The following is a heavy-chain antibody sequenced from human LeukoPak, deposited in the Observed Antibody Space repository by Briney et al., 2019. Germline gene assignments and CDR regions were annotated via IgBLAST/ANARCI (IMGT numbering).Heavy chain of an antibody. CDR3: AKDLSYYYDSSGYGDAFDI. J-gene: IGHJ3*02. CDR2: IRESGEST. CDR1: GFTFHSYA. V-gene: IGHV3-23*01. D-gene: IGHD3-22*01. Sequence: PGGSLRLSCAASGFTFHSYAMTWVRQAPGKGLEWVSGIRESGESTNYAPSVKGRFTISKDNSKNTLYLQMNSLRAEETAVYHCAKDLSYYYDSSGYGDAFDIWGQGTMVSVSS.